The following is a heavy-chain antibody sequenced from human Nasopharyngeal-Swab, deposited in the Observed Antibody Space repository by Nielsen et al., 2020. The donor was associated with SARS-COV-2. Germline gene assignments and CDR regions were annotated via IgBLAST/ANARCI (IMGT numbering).Heavy chain of an antibody. CDR1: GGSISSSSYY. Sequence: SETLSLTCTVSGGSISSSSYYWGWIRQPPGKGLEWIGSIYYSGSTNYNPSLKSRVTISVDTSKNQFSLKLSSVTAADTAVYYCARAKEWLYYMDVWGKGTTVTVSS. CDR3: ARAKEWLYYMDV. V-gene: IGHV4-39*07. CDR2: IYYSGST. J-gene: IGHJ6*03. D-gene: IGHD3-3*01.